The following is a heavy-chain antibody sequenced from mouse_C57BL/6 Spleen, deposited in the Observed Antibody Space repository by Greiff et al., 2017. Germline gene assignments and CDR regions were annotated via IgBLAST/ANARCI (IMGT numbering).Heavy chain of an antibody. CDR1: GYAFSSSW. CDR3: ARSAYDRSVDY. D-gene: IGHD2-14*01. CDR2: IYPGDGDT. J-gene: IGHJ4*01. Sequence: QVTLKVSGPELVKPGASVKISCKASGYAFSSSWMNWVKQRPGKGLEWIGRIYPGDGDTNYNGKFKGKATLTADKSSSTAYMQLSSLTSEDSAVYFCARSAYDRSVDYWGQGTSVTVSA. V-gene: IGHV1-82*01.